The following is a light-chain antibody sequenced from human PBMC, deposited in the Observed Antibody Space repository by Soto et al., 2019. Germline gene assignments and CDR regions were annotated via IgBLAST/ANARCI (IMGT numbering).Light chain of an antibody. CDR1: SSDVGGYNY. V-gene: IGLV2-14*01. Sequence: QSVLTQPASVSGSPGQSITISCTGTSSDVGGYNYVSWYQQHPGKAPKLMIYEVSNRPSGVSNRFSDSKSGNTASLTISGLQAEDEADYYCSSYTSSSTLKIGGGTKVTVL. CDR2: EVS. J-gene: IGLJ2*01. CDR3: SSYTSSSTLK.